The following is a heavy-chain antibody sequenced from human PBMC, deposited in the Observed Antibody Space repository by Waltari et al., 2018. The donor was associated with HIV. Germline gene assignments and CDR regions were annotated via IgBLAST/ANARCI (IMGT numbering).Heavy chain of an antibody. Sequence: QVQLQQWGAGHLKPSETLSLTCAVYGGSFSGYYWRWIRQPPGKGLEWLGEINDSGTTKYNSSLKSRVNISVDTSKNQFSLKLSSVTAADTAVYYCARQNPYGYCTDGVCYKGFDYWAQGALVTVSS. CDR1: GGSFSGYY. CDR2: INDSGTT. V-gene: IGHV4-34*01. D-gene: IGHD2-8*01. J-gene: IGHJ4*02. CDR3: ARQNPYGYCTDGVCYKGFDY.